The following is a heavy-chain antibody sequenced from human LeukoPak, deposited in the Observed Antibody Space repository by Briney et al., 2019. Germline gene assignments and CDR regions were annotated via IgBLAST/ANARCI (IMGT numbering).Heavy chain of an antibody. CDR3: ASSIAAAGTGFDY. CDR1: GYTFTSYY. D-gene: IGHD6-13*01. V-gene: IGHV1-46*03. J-gene: IGHJ4*02. CDR2: INPSGGST. Sequence: ASVKVSCKASGYTFTSYYMHWVRQAPGQGLEWLGIINPSGGSTSYAQKFQGRVTMTRDTSTSTVYMELSSLRSEDTAVYYCASSIAAAGTGFDYWGQGTLVTVSS.